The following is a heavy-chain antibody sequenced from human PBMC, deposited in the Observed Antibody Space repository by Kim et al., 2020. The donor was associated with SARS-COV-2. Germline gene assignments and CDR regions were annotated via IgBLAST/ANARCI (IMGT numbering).Heavy chain of an antibody. J-gene: IGHJ5*02. D-gene: IGHD2-21*02. V-gene: IGHV4-39*01. Sequence: SETLSLTCTVSGGSISSSSYYWGWIRQPPGKGLEWIGSIYYSGSTYYNPSLKSRVTISVDTSKNQFSLKLSSVTAADTAVYYCARHTLLVVTATQQNWFDPWGQGTLVTVSS. CDR3: ARHTLLVVTATQQNWFDP. CDR1: GGSISSSSYY. CDR2: IYYSGST.